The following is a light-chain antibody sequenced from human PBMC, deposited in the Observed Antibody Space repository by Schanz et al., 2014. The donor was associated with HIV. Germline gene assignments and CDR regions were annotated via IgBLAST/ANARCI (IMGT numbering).Light chain of an antibody. CDR2: SDN. CDR1: NSNIRSNA. V-gene: IGLV1-44*01. J-gene: IGLJ3*02. Sequence: QSVLTQPPSASGTPGQRVTISCSISNSNIRSNAVNWYQHLPGTAPQLLIYSDNQRPSRVPDRFFGSKSGTSASLAISGLQSEDEADYYCATWDDSLNGPVFGGGTKLTVL. CDR3: ATWDDSLNGPV.